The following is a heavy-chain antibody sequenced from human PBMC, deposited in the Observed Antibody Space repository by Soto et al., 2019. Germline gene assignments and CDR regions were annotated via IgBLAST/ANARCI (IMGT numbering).Heavy chain of an antibody. CDR2: IYSGGTT. CDR3: LTAPVVWTY. D-gene: IGHD1-1*01. J-gene: IGHJ4*02. V-gene: IGHV3-53*01. CDR1: GFTVNNNH. Sequence: EVQLVESGGGLIQPGGSLRLSCAASGFTVNNNHMSWVRQAPGKGLEWVSIIYSGGTTYYADSVKGRFTISRDNSKNTLYLQINSLRVEDTAVYYCLTAPVVWTYWGQGTLVTVSS.